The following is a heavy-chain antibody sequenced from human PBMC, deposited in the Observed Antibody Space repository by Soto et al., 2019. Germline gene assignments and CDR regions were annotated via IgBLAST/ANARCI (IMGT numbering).Heavy chain of an antibody. V-gene: IGHV1-46*01. CDR1: GYTFTSYY. J-gene: IGHJ3*02. D-gene: IGHD6-6*01. CDR2: INPSGGST. CDR3: ARLIAARLNDAFDI. Sequence: ASGKGSCKVSGYTFTSYYMHWVRQAPGQGLEWMGIINPSGGSTSYAQKFQGRVTMTRDTSTSTAYMELSSLRSEDKAVYYCARLIAARLNDAFDIWGKGTM.